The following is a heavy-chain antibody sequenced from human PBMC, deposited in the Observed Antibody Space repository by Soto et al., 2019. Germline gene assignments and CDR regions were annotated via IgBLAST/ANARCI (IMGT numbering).Heavy chain of an antibody. CDR3: AKGVAYCGGDCYTVYYYGMDV. V-gene: IGHV3-23*01. J-gene: IGHJ6*02. D-gene: IGHD2-21*02. Sequence: VGSLRLSCAASGFTFSNYAMSWVRQAPGKGLEWVSAISGSGGSTYYADSVKGRFTISRDNSKNTLYLQMNSLRAEDTAVYYCAKGVAYCGGDCYTVYYYGMDVWGQGTTVTVSS. CDR2: ISGSGGST. CDR1: GFTFSNYA.